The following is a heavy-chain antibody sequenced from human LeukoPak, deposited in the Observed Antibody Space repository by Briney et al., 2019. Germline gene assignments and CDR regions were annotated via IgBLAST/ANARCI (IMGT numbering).Heavy chain of an antibody. J-gene: IGHJ4*02. CDR1: GYSFTTYG. CDR3: AREESIGRYQFLHDY. V-gene: IGHV1-18*01. D-gene: IGHD1-26*01. CDR2: ISANNNNT. Sequence: GASVKVSCKASGYSFTTYGISWVRQAPGQGLEWMGWISANNNNTDNVQRLQGRVTMTTDTSTSTAYMELRSLRSDDTAVYYCAREESIGRYQFLHDYWGQGTLVTVSS.